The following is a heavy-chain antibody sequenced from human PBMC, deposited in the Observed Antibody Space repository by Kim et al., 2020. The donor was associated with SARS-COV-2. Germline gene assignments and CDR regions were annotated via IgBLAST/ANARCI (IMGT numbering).Heavy chain of an antibody. Sequence: ASVKVSCKVSGYTLTELAMHWVRQAPGKGLEWMGGFDPEDGETIYAQKFQGRVTMTEDTSTDTAYMELSSLRSEDTAVYYCATDSRLLWFGELLRVSSDSRSSRDTTYYYYYGMDVWGQGTTVTVSS. CDR3: ATDSRLLWFGELLRVSSDSRSSRDTTYYYYYGMDV. D-gene: IGHD3-10*01. J-gene: IGHJ6*02. V-gene: IGHV1-24*01. CDR1: GYTLTELA. CDR2: FDPEDGET.